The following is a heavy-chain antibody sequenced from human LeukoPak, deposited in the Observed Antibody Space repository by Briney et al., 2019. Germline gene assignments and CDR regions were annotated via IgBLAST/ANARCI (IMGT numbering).Heavy chain of an antibody. CDR1: GFTFSSYA. Sequence: PGGSLRLSCAASGFTFSSYAMSWVRQAPRKGLEWVSAISGSGGSTYYADSVKGRFTISRDNSKNTLYLQMNSLRAEDTAVYYCAKSRDFWSGSNNWFDAWGQGTLVTVSS. D-gene: IGHD3-3*01. CDR2: ISGSGGST. CDR3: AKSRDFWSGSNNWFDA. V-gene: IGHV3-23*01. J-gene: IGHJ5*02.